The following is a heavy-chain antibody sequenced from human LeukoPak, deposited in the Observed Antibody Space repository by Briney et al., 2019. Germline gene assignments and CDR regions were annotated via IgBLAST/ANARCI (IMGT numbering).Heavy chain of an antibody. D-gene: IGHD2-2*02. CDR1: GYTFTGYY. Sequence: ASVKVSCKASGYTFTGYYMHWVRQAPGQGLEWMGWITPNSGGTNYAQKFQGRVTMTRDTSISTAYMELSRLRSDDTAVYYCASSGVVVPAAIGITGTTTLDFDYWGQGTLVTVSS. J-gene: IGHJ4*02. V-gene: IGHV1-2*02. CDR2: ITPNSGGT. CDR3: ASSGVVVPAAIGITGTTTLDFDY.